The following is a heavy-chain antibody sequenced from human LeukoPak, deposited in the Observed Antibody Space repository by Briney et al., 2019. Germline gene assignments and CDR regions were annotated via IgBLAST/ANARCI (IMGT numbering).Heavy chain of an antibody. Sequence: PSETLSLTCTVSGGSISSYYWSWIRQPPGKGLEWIGYIYYSGTTYYNPSLKSRVTISVVTSKNQFSLKLSSVTASDTAVYYCATRRDAYNDAFNIWGQGTMVTVSS. CDR3: ATRRDAYNDAFNI. D-gene: IGHD5-24*01. CDR2: IYYSGTT. J-gene: IGHJ3*02. CDR1: GGSISSYY. V-gene: IGHV4-59*04.